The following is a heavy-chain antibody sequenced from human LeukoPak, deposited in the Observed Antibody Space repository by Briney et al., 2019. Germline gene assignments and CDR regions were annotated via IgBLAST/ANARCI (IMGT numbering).Heavy chain of an antibody. V-gene: IGHV1-8*03. CDR2: MNPNSGNT. CDR3: ARGVTMVRGVQYYNWFDP. CDR1: GYTFTSYD. J-gene: IGHJ5*02. D-gene: IGHD3-10*01. Sequence: GASVKVSCKASGYTFTSYDINWVRQATGQGLEWMGWMNPNSGNTGYAQKFQGRVTITRNTSRSTAYMELSSLRSEDTAVYYCARGVTMVRGVQYYNWFDPWGQGTLVTVSS.